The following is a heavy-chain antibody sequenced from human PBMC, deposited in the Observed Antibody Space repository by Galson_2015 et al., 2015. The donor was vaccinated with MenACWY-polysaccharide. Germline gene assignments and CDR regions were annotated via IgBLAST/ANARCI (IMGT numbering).Heavy chain of an antibody. CDR3: ANPGLSTGRSSDVDY. D-gene: IGHD6-25*01. CDR1: GFTFSSYG. V-gene: IGHV3-23*01. CDR2: ISGSGGST. J-gene: IGHJ4*02. Sequence: LRLSCAASGFTFSSYGMSWVRQAPGKGLEWVSSISGSGGSTFYADSVKGRLTISRDNSKSTLYLQMNSLGAEDTAVYYCANPGLSTGRSSDVDYWGQGTLVTVSS.